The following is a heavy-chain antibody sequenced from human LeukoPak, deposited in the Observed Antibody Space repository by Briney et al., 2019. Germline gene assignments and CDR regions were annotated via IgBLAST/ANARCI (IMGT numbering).Heavy chain of an antibody. J-gene: IGHJ6*02. Sequence: SETLSLTCAVYDESFSGYYCSWIRQPPRKGLEWIGEIDHSGSTNYNPSLQSRVTISVDTSKNQFSLKLSSATAADTAVYYCARSGGYNRNYYYYGMDVWGQGTTVTVSS. V-gene: IGHV4-34*01. CDR2: IDHSGST. D-gene: IGHD5-24*01. CDR1: DESFSGYY. CDR3: ARSGGYNRNYYYYGMDV.